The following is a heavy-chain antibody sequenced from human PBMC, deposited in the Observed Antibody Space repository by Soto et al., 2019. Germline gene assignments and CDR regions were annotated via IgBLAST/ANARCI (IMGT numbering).Heavy chain of an antibody. CDR1: GFTFSNHR. D-gene: IGHD2-8*01. CDR3: ARDTNGLSY. V-gene: IGHV3-74*01. J-gene: IGHJ4*02. CDR2: IESDGSRT. Sequence: EVQLVESGGGLVQPGGSLRLSCAASGFTFSNHRMHWVRQFPGKGLVWVSCIESDGSRTSYADSVKGRFTISRDNAKNTVYLQMNSLRVDDTAVYYCARDTNGLSYWGQGTLVTVSS.